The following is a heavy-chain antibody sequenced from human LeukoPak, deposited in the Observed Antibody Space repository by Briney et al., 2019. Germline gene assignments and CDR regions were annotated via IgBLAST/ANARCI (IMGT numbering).Heavy chain of an antibody. V-gene: IGHV3-21*01. CDR3: ARDVTLGNFDY. D-gene: IGHD3-16*01. CDR2: ISSSSSYI. CDR1: GFTFSSYS. J-gene: IGHJ4*02. Sequence: PGGSLRLSCAASGFTFSSYSMNWVRQAPGKGLEWVSSISSSSSYIYYADSVKGRVTISRDNAKNSLYLQMDSLRAEDTAVYYCARDVTLGNFDYWGQGILVIVSS.